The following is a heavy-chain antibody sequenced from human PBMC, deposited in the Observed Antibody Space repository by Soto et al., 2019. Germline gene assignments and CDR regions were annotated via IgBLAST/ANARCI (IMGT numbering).Heavy chain of an antibody. V-gene: IGHV4-30-4*01. Sequence: SETLSLTCTVSGESISSGDHYWRWVRPSPEGGLEWIGFIYYSGNTYYNPSLKRRVSMSVDTSNNQFSLKLNSVTAADTAVYYCARDAGYCTSVSCYPYYMDVCGQVTTVTVSS. CDR3: ARDAGYCTSVSCYPYYMDV. CDR1: GESISSGDHY. D-gene: IGHD2-15*01. CDR2: IYYSGNT. J-gene: IGHJ6*03.